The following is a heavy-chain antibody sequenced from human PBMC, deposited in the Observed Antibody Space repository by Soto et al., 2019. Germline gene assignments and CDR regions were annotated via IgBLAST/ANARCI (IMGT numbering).Heavy chain of an antibody. J-gene: IGHJ3*02. D-gene: IGHD3-10*01. CDR3: ASKFGELLADAFDI. CDR1: GGTISSWY. Sequence: PSETLSLTCTVSGGTISSWYWSWIRQPPGKGLEWIGYIYYSGSTNCNPSLKSRVTISVDKSKNQFSLRLSSVTAADTAVYYCASKFGELLADAFDIWGQGTMVTVSS. CDR2: IYYSGST. V-gene: IGHV4-59*12.